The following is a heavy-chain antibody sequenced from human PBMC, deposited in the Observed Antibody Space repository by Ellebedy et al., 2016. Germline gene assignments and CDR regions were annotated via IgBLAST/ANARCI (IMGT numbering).Heavy chain of an antibody. CDR2: ISPDGSNT. D-gene: IGHD4-17*01. J-gene: IGHJ4*02. Sequence: GGSLRLSCEASGFTFSRYWMHWVRQAPGKGLVWVSRISPDGSNTDYADSVKGRFTISRDNAKNTVHLQMNSLRAEDAALYYCATRPPDGDYNIFDYWGQGTLVTVSS. CDR1: GFTFSRYW. CDR3: ATRPPDGDYNIFDY. V-gene: IGHV3-74*01.